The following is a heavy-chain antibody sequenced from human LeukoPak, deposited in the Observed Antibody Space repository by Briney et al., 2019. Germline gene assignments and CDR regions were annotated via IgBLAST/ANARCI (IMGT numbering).Heavy chain of an antibody. J-gene: IGHJ4*02. V-gene: IGHV4-34*01. CDR3: ASATSGYQNDY. Sequence: PSETLSLTCAVYGGSFSGYYWSWLRQPPGKGLEWIGEINHSGSTNYNPSLKSRVTISVDTSKNQFSLKLSSVTAADTAVYYCASATSGYQNDYWGQGTLVTVSS. CDR2: INHSGST. CDR1: GGSFSGYY. D-gene: IGHD6-25*01.